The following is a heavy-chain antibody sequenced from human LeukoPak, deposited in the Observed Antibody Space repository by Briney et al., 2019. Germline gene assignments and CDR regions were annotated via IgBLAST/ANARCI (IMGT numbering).Heavy chain of an antibody. D-gene: IGHD4-17*01. J-gene: IGHJ5*02. V-gene: IGHV1-69*04. Sequence: SVKVSCKASGGTFSSYAISWVRQAPGQGLEWMGRIIPILGIANYAQKFQGRVTITADKSTSTAYMELSSLRSEDTAVYYCARAHGDYWRPLSPGHNWFDPWGQGTLVTVSS. CDR3: ARAHGDYWRPLSPGHNWFDP. CDR2: IIPILGIA. CDR1: GGTFSSYA.